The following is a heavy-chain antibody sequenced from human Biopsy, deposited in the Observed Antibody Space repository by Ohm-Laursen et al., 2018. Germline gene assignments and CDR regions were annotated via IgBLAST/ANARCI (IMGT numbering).Heavy chain of an antibody. CDR2: LFTSGTT. CDR3: VRGGSGSFPFDY. V-gene: IGHV4-4*07. Sequence: GTLSLTCTVSGGSINSYYWSWMRQPAGKGLEWIGRLFTSGTTNYNPSLNNRVTMSVDTSKNQFSLGLTSVTAADTAVYYCVRGGSGSFPFDYWGPGTLVTVSS. J-gene: IGHJ4*02. CDR1: GGSINSYY. D-gene: IGHD3-10*01.